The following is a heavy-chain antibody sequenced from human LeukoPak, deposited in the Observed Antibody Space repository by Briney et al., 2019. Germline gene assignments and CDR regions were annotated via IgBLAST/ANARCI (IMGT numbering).Heavy chain of an antibody. V-gene: IGHV3-33*01. CDR2: IWDDGSKK. D-gene: IGHD2-15*01. CDR3: ARNLGSCSGGTCYEDF. J-gene: IGHJ4*02. CDR1: GFTFSSFG. Sequence: PGGSLRLSCAASGFTFSSFGMHWVRQAPGKGLEWVAVIWDDGSKKHYADSVKGRFSISRHNSTNTLCLQMDSLRAEDTAVYYCARNLGSCSGGTCYEDFWGQGTLVTVSS.